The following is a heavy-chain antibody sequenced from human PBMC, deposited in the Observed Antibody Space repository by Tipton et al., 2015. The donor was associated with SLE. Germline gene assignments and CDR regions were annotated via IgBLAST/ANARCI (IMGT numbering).Heavy chain of an antibody. CDR2: IYYSGST. J-gene: IGHJ6*03. Sequence: TLSLTCTVSGGSISSYYWSWIRQPPGKGLEWIGYIYYSGSTNYNPSLKSRVTISVDTSKNQFSLKLSSVTAADTAVYYCARGRSSTSLYYMDVWGKGTTVTVSS. D-gene: IGHD2-2*01. CDR3: ARGRSSTSLYYMDV. CDR1: GGSISSYY. V-gene: IGHV4-59*01.